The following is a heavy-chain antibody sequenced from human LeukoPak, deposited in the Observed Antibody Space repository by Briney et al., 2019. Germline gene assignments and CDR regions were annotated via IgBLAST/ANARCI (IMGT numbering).Heavy chain of an antibody. Sequence: SETLSLTCTVSGGSISSGDYYWSWIRQPPGKGLEWIGYIYYSGSTYYNPSLKSRVTISVDTSKNQFSLKLSSVTAADTAVYYCARVFKPSTMVRGVKVGYYFDYWGQGTLVTVSS. J-gene: IGHJ4*02. CDR1: GGSISSGDYY. D-gene: IGHD3-10*01. CDR2: IYYSGST. V-gene: IGHV4-30-4*01. CDR3: ARVFKPSTMVRGVKVGYYFDY.